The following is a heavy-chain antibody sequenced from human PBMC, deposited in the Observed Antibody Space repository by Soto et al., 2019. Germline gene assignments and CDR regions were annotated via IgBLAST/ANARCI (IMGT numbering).Heavy chain of an antibody. D-gene: IGHD6-19*01. Sequence: QVQLVQSGAEVRKPGASVKVSCKASGYTFTNYFIHWVRQAPGQGLESLGWINLNTGGSVSAQTFRGRVTMPSDTPLVKAYMELSSVRIANTAFYFCARGTLAVTAPADLFDYGLDVWGQGTTITVSA. CDR2: INLNTGGS. CDR1: GYTFTNYF. J-gene: IGHJ6*01. CDR3: ARGTLAVTAPADLFDYGLDV. V-gene: IGHV1-2*02.